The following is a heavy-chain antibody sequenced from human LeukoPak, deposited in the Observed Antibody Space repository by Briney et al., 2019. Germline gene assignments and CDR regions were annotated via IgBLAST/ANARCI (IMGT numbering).Heavy chain of an antibody. V-gene: IGHV3-64D*09. J-gene: IGHJ4*02. CDR2: ISSSGDST. Sequence: PGGSLRLSCSASGFTFSSYAFHWVRQAPGKGLEHVSLISSSGDSTYYADSVKGRFTISRDNSKNTLYLQISSLRAEDTAVYYCVKAAGCGTSCYIIDFWGQGTLVTVSS. D-gene: IGHD2-2*02. CDR1: GFTFSSYA. CDR3: VKAAGCGTSCYIIDF.